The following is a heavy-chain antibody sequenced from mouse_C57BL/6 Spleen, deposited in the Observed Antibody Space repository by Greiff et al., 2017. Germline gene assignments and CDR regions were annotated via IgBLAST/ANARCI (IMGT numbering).Heavy chain of an antibody. V-gene: IGHV14-2*01. Sequence: EVKVEESGAELVKPGASVKLSCTASGFNIKDYYMHWVKQRTEQGLEWIGRIDPEDGETKYAPKFQGKATITADTSSNTTYLQLSSLTSEDTAVYYCAREVTTFLDYWGQGTTLTVSS. CDR3: AREVTTFLDY. CDR2: IDPEDGET. J-gene: IGHJ2*01. CDR1: GFNIKDYY. D-gene: IGHD2-2*01.